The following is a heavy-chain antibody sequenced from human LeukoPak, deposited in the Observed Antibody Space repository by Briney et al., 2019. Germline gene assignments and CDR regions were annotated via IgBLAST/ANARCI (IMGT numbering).Heavy chain of an antibody. D-gene: IGHD1-20*01. CDR3: ARGSITGTNFDY. J-gene: IGHJ4*02. CDR1: GFTFSSYD. Sequence: PGGSLRLSCAASGFTFSSYDMHWVRQATGKGLEWVSAIGTAGDTYYPGSVKGRFTISRENAKNSLYLQMNSLRVGDTAVYYCARGSITGTNFDYWGQGTLVTVSS. V-gene: IGHV3-13*01. CDR2: IGTAGDT.